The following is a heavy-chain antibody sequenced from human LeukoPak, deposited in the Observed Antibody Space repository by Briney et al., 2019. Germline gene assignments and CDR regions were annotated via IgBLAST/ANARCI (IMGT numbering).Heavy chain of an antibody. V-gene: IGHV4-4*07. CDR2: IYTRGNT. CDR3: ARDLEVGGYYSGFDS. CDR1: GASIGDYF. Sequence: SETLSLTCTVSGASIGDYFWSWIRQPAGKGLEWIGRIYTRGNTHCSPSRNSRVTMSKDMSKNQLSLKLSSVTAADTAVYYCARDLEVGGYYSGFDSWGQGTLVTVSS. D-gene: IGHD3-3*01. J-gene: IGHJ4*02.